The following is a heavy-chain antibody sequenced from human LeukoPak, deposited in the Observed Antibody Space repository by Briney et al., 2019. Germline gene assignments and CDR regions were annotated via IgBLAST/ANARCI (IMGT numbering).Heavy chain of an antibody. CDR1: GYTFTSYD. J-gene: IGHJ6*03. D-gene: IGHD6-19*01. CDR3: ARVGYSSGWYGYYYYYYMDV. V-gene: IGHV1-8*01. CDR2: MNPNSGNT. Sequence: ASVKVSCKASGYTFTSYDINWGRQATGQGLEWMGWMNPNSGNTGYAQKFQGRVTMTRNTSISTAYMELSSLRSEDTAVYYCARVGYSSGWYGYYYYYYMDVWGKGTTVTVSS.